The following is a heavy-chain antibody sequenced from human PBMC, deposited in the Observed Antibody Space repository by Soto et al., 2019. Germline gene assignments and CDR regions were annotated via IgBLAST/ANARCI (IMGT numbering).Heavy chain of an antibody. V-gene: IGHV4-59*01. CDR1: GGSISSYY. Sequence: SETLSLTCTVSGGSISSYYWSWIRQPPGKGLEWIGYIYYSGSTNYNPSLKSRVTISVDTSKNQFSPKLSSVTAADTAVYYCAKDLDDYSRESDFWGQGTLVTVSS. D-gene: IGHD4-4*01. CDR3: AKDLDDYSRESDF. CDR2: IYYSGST. J-gene: IGHJ4*02.